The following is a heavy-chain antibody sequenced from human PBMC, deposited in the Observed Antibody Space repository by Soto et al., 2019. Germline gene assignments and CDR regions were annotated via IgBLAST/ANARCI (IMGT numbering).Heavy chain of an antibody. Sequence: QLQLQESGPGLVKPSETLSLTCTVSGGSISSSSYYWGWIRQPPGKGLEWIGSIYYSGSTYYNPSLKSRVTISVDTSKNQFSLKLSSVTAADTAVYYYARQGYGWTLYYYYGMDVWGQGTTVTVSS. V-gene: IGHV4-39*01. J-gene: IGHJ6*02. D-gene: IGHD6-19*01. CDR3: ARQGYGWTLYYYYGMDV. CDR2: IYYSGST. CDR1: GGSISSSSYY.